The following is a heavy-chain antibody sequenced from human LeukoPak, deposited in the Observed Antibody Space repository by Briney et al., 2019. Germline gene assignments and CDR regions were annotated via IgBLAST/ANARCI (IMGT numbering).Heavy chain of an antibody. CDR2: IYPGDSDT. CDR1: GYSFTSYW. J-gene: IGHJ4*02. Sequence: GKSLKISCKGSGYSFTSYWIGWVRQMPGKGLEWMGIIYPGDSDTRYSPSFQGQVTISADKSISTAYLQWSSLKASDAAMYYCARQRSGNREEFDYWGQGTLVTVSS. V-gene: IGHV5-51*01. D-gene: IGHD1-26*01. CDR3: ARQRSGNREEFDY.